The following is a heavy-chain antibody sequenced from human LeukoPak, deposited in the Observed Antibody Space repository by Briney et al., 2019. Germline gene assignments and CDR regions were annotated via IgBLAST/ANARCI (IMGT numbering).Heavy chain of an antibody. J-gene: IGHJ4*02. CDR1: GGSTSGGNYY. Sequence: SETLSLTCIVSGGSTSGGNYYWGWIRPPPGKGLEWIGEINHSGSTNYNPSLKSRVTISVDTSKNQFSLKLSSVTAADTAVYYCARAGGIAAAGTDFDYWGQGTLVTVSS. CDR2: INHSGST. V-gene: IGHV4-39*07. CDR3: ARAGGIAAAGTDFDY. D-gene: IGHD6-13*01.